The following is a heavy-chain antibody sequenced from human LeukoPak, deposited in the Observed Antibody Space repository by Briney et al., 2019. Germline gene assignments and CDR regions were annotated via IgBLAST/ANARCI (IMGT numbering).Heavy chain of an antibody. CDR3: ARDGDCSSDSCYFDY. CDR1: GGSISSSAYY. D-gene: IGHD2-2*01. CDR2: VYYSGIT. V-gene: IGHV4-31*03. Sequence: SETLSLTCTVSGGSISSSAYYWSWIRQHPGKGLEWIGYVYYSGITYYNPSLKSRVTISVDTSKNQFSLNLSSVAAADTAVYYCARDGDCSSDSCYFDYWGQGILVTVSS. J-gene: IGHJ4*02.